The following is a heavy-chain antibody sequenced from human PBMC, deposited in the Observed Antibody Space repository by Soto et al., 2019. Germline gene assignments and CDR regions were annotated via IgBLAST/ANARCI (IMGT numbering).Heavy chain of an antibody. J-gene: IGHJ6*02. D-gene: IGHD1-1*01. Sequence: ASETLSLTCTVSGGSISSDGYYWSWIRQHPGKGLEYIGYIYYSGSTYYNPSLKSRVTISIDTSTNHFSLHLSALTAADTAVYYCARAPIPNWNYYGMDVWGQGTTVTVSS. CDR3: ARAPIPNWNYYGMDV. CDR1: GGSISSDGYY. CDR2: IYYSGST. V-gene: IGHV4-31*03.